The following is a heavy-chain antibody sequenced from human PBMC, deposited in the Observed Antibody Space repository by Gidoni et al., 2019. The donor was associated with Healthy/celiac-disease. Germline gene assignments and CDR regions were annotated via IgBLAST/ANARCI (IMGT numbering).Heavy chain of an antibody. V-gene: IGHV3-15*01. J-gene: IGHJ6*02. D-gene: IGHD6-6*01. CDR3: TTPSSIAARNVDYYYGMDV. CDR2: IKSKTDGGTT. Sequence: EVQLVESGGGLVKPGGSLRLYCAASGFTFSNAWRSWVRQDPGKGLEWVGRIKSKTDGGTTDYAAPVKGRFTISRDDSKNTLYLQMNSLKTEDTAVYYCTTPSSIAARNVDYYYGMDVWGQGTTVTVSS. CDR1: GFTFSNAW.